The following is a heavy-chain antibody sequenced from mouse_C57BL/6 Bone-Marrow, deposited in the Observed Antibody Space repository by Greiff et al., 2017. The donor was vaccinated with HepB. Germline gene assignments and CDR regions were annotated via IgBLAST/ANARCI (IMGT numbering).Heavy chain of an antibody. CDR1: GFSLTSYA. CDR3: ARMGDYDGYYAMDY. J-gene: IGHJ4*01. Sequence: QVQLQQSGPGLVAPSQSLSITCTVSGFSLTSYAISWVRQPPGKGLEWLGVIWTGGGTNYNSALKSRLSISKDNSKSQVFLKMNSLQTDDTARYYCARMGDYDGYYAMDYWGQGTSVTVSS. D-gene: IGHD2-4*01. V-gene: IGHV2-9-1*01. CDR2: IWTGGGT.